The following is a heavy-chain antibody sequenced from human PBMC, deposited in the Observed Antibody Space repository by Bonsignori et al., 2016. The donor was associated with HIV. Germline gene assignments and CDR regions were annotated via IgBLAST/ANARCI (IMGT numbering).Heavy chain of an antibody. CDR2: IRSKTYGGTT. Sequence: GGSLRLSCTASGFTFGDYAMSWVRQAPGKGLEWVGFIRSKTYGGTTEYAASVKGRFTISRDDSRSIAYLQMNSLKTEDTAVYYCTREIVAVPAATYYYYYMDVWGKGTTVTVSS. D-gene: IGHD2-2*01. V-gene: IGHV3-49*04. CDR3: TREIVAVPAATYYYYYMDV. J-gene: IGHJ6*03. CDR1: GFTFGDYA.